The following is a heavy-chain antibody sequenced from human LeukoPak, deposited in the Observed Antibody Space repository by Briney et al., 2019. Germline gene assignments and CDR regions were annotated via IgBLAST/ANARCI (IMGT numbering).Heavy chain of an antibody. CDR3: AKPISGGLAVTADWFAP. D-gene: IGHD6-19*01. CDR2: INANSGTR. V-gene: IGHV3-23*01. Sequence: GGSLRLSCEASGFAFSFFAMSWLRQAPGKGLEWVSTINANSGTRSYAASVRGRFTISRDNSKNTLYLQLNPLRADDTAVYYCAKPISGGLAVTADWFAPWGQGTLVVVSS. CDR1: GFAFSFFA. J-gene: IGHJ5*01.